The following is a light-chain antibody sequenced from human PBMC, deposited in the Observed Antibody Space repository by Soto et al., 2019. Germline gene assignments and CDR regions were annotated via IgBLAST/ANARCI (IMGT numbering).Light chain of an antibody. CDR2: LNSDGSH. CDR1: SGQSTYA. J-gene: IGLJ2*01. CDR3: QTWGTGIVV. Sequence: QAVVTQSPSASASLGASVKLTYTLSSGQSTYAIAWHQQQPEKGPRYLMNLNSDGSHSKGDGIPDRFSGSSSGAERYLTISSLQSEDEADYYCQTWGTGIVVFGGGTQLTVL. V-gene: IGLV4-69*02.